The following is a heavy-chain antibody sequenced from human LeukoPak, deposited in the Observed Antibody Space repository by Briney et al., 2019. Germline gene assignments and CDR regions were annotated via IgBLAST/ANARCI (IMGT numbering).Heavy chain of an antibody. V-gene: IGHV3-30-3*01. CDR2: ISYDGSNQ. CDR3: ARQGYDSSEDAFDI. Sequence: QPGRSLRLSCAVSGFSFSSCAMHWVRQAPGNGMGWVAVISYDGSNQYYADSVKGRFTISRDNTKNTLYLQMNSLRAEDTAVYYCARQGYDSSEDAFDIWGQGTMVTVSS. CDR1: GFSFSSCA. D-gene: IGHD3-22*01. J-gene: IGHJ3*02.